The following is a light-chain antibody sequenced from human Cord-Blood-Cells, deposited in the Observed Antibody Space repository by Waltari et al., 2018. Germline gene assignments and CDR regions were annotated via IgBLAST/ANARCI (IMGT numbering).Light chain of an antibody. CDR2: AAS. V-gene: IGKV1-39*01. J-gene: IGKJ3*01. CDR1: QSISSY. Sequence: DIQMTQSPSSLSAYVGDRVTITCRASQSISSYLNWYQQKPGKAPKLLIYAASSLQSGVPSRFSGSGSGTDFTLTISSLQPEDFATYYCQQSYSTPPVFGPGTKVDIK. CDR3: QQSYSTPPV.